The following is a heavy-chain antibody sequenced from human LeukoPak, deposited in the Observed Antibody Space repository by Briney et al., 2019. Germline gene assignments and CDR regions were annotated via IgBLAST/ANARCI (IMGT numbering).Heavy chain of an antibody. Sequence: GESLKISCKGSGYSFTSYWIGWVRQMPGKGLEWMGIIYPGDSDTRYSPSFQGQVTISADKSISTAYLQWCSLKASDTAMYYCARQCSSFTYYFDYWGQGTLVTVSS. J-gene: IGHJ4*02. V-gene: IGHV5-51*01. CDR2: IYPGDSDT. CDR3: ARQCSSFTYYFDY. CDR1: GYSFTSYW. D-gene: IGHD6-13*01.